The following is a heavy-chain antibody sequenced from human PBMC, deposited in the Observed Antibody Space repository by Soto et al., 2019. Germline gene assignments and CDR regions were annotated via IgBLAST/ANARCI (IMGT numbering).Heavy chain of an antibody. D-gene: IGHD6-19*01. CDR3: ARAIAVARYYCYYGMDV. J-gene: IGHJ6*02. CDR2: INAGNGNT. CDR1: GYTFTSYA. V-gene: IGHV1-3*01. Sequence: ASVKVSCKASGYTFTSYAMHWVRQAPGQRLEWMGWINAGNGNTKYSQKFQGRVTITRDTSASTAYMELSSLRSEDTAVYYCARAIAVARYYCYYGMDVWGQGTTVTVSS.